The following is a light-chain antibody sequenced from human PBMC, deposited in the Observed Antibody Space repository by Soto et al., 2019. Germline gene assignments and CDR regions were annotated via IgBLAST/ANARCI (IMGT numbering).Light chain of an antibody. J-gene: IGLJ3*02. CDR2: DVN. CDR1: SSDVGAYNY. Sequence: QSALTQPASVSGSPGQSITISCTGTSSDVGAYNYVAWYQQHPGKAPKLIIHDVNNRPSGVSNRFSGSKSGNMASLTISGLQADDEADYYCTSYTPSSTWVFGGGTTLTVL. CDR3: TSYTPSSTWV. V-gene: IGLV2-14*03.